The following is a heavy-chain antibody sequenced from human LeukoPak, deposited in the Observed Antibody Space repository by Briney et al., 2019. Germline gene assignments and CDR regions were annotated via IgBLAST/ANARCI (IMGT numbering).Heavy chain of an antibody. J-gene: IGHJ3*02. CDR3: ARAANWGSPPSDAFDI. CDR1: GFTFSSYA. CDR2: ISGSGGSI. Sequence: GGSLRLSCAVSGFTFSSYAMSWVRQAPGKGLEWVSGISGSGGSISYADSVKGRFTISRDNSKNTLYLQMNSLRAEDTAVYYCARAANWGSPPSDAFDIWGQGTMVTVSS. V-gene: IGHV3-23*01. D-gene: IGHD7-27*01.